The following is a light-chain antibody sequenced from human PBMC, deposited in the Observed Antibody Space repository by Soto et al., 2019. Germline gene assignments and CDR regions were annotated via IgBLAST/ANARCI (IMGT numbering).Light chain of an antibody. Sequence: DIQMTQSPSSLSASVGDRVTITCRASQSISSYLNWYQQKPGKAPKLLIYASSSLQSGVPSRFNGSGSGTDFTLLISSLQPEDFATYYFQQSYSTPYTFGQGTQLEIK. V-gene: IGKV1-39*01. CDR1: QSISSY. CDR2: ASS. J-gene: IGKJ2*01. CDR3: QQSYSTPYT.